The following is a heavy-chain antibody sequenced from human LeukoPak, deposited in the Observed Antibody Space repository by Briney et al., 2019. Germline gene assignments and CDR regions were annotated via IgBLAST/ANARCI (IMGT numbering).Heavy chain of an antibody. CDR3: ARDYYIPYSYDY. CDR1: GFTFSTYA. V-gene: IGHV3-23*01. CDR2: ISGSGGST. D-gene: IGHD5-18*01. Sequence: GGSLRLSCTASGFTFSTYAMSWVRQAPGEGLEWVSGISGSGGSTYYTDSVKGRFTISRDNAKNSLYLQMNSLRAEDTAVYYCARDYYIPYSYDYWGQGTLVTVSS. J-gene: IGHJ4*02.